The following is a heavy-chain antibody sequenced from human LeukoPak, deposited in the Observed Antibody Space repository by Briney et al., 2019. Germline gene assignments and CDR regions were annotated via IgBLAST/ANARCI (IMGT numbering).Heavy chain of an antibody. CDR1: GASFSSYY. J-gene: IGHJ4*02. CDR3: ARRRVAYYYGSGSYHDY. CDR2: IFYNGNT. D-gene: IGHD3-10*01. Sequence: SETLSLTCTVSGASFSSYYWSWLRQPPGKGLEWIAYIFYNGNTKYNPSLKSRVTISVDTSKNQFSLKLSSVTAADTAVYYCARRRVAYYYGSGSYHDYWGQGTLVTVSS. V-gene: IGHV4-59*12.